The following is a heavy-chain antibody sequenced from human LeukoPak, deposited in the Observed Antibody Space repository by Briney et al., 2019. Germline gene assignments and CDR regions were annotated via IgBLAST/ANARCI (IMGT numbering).Heavy chain of an antibody. D-gene: IGHD3-22*01. CDR3: AKDGCYYDSSGYFCFDY. V-gene: IGHV3-23*01. CDR2: ISGSGGST. CDR1: GFTFSSYA. Sequence: GGSLRLSCAASGFTFSSYAMSWVRQAPGKGLEWVSAISGSGGSTYYADSVKGRFTISRDNSKNTLYLQMNSLRAEDTAVYYCAKDGCYYDSSGYFCFDYWGQGTLVTVSS. J-gene: IGHJ4*02.